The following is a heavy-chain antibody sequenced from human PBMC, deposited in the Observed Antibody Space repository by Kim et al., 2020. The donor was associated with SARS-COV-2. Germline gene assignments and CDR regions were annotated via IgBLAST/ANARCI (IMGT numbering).Heavy chain of an antibody. CDR2: INPNSGGT. V-gene: IGHV1-2*04. J-gene: IGHJ6*02. CDR3: AREGAYYYGSGSYRVEDYYTSRDD. Sequence: ASVKVSCKASGYTFTGYYMHWVRQAPGQGLEWMGWINPNSGGTNYAQKFQGWVTMTRDTSISTAYMELSRLRSDDTAGYYCAREGAYYYGSGSYRVEDYYTSRDDWGQGTTVTVSS. D-gene: IGHD3-10*01. CDR1: GYTFTGYY.